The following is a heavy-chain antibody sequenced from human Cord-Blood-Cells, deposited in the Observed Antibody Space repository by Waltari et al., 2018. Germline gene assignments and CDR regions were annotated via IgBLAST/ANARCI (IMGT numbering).Heavy chain of an antibody. CDR2: INHSGST. J-gene: IGHJ1*01. Sequence: QVQLQQWGAGLLKPSETLSLTCAVYGGSFSGYYWSWIRQPPGKGLEWIGEINHSGSTNYNPSRKSRVTISVDTSKNQFSLKLSSVTAADTAVYYCASMTHYYDSSGYYEYFQHWGQGTLVTVSS. CDR1: GGSFSGYY. CDR3: ASMTHYYDSSGYYEYFQH. V-gene: IGHV4-34*01. D-gene: IGHD3-22*01.